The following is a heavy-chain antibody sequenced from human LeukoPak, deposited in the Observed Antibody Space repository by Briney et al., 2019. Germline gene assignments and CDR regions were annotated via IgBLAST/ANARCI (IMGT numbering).Heavy chain of an antibody. CDR3: ARPTSSGWYSH. CDR1: GFTFSNYG. Sequence: PGGSLRLSCAASGFTFSNYGMHWVRQAPGKGLEWVSYITGSGSTIFYADSVKGRFTISRDNVKNSLYLQMNSLRAEDTAVYYCARPTSSGWYSHWGQGTLVTVSS. CDR2: ITGSGSTI. D-gene: IGHD6-19*01. J-gene: IGHJ4*02. V-gene: IGHV3-48*01.